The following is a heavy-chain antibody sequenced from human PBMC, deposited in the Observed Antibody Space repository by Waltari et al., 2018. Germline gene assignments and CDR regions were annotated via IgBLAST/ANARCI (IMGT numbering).Heavy chain of an antibody. CDR1: GGSFSGYY. J-gene: IGHJ3*02. D-gene: IGHD2-2*01. V-gene: IGHV4-34*01. CDR3: ARGGSVVPAATCAFDI. Sequence: QVQLQQWGAGLLKPSETLSLTCAVYGGSFSGYYWSWIRQPPGKGLEWIGEINHSGRTNYNPSLKSRVTIAVDTSKNQFSLKLSSVTAADTAVYYCARGGSVVPAATCAFDIWGQGTMVTVSS. CDR2: INHSGRT.